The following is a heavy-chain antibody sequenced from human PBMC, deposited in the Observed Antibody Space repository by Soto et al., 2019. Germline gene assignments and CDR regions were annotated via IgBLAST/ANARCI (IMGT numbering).Heavy chain of an antibody. V-gene: IGHV1-69*13. CDR1: GGTFSSYA. J-gene: IGHJ3*02. Sequence: SVKVSCKASGGTFSSYAISWVRQAPGQGLEWMGGIIPIFGTANYAQKFQGRVTITADESTSTAYMELSSLRSEDAAVYYCARALRAYYDILTGYLIWGQGTMVTVSS. CDR2: IIPIFGTA. D-gene: IGHD3-9*01. CDR3: ARALRAYYDILTGYLI.